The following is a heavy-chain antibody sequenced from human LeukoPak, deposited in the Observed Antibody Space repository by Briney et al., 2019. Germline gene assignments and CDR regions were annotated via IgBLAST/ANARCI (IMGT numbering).Heavy chain of an antibody. V-gene: IGHV5-51*01. CDR1: GYSFTSYW. CDR3: ARSGSGYGDAFDI. J-gene: IGHJ3*02. Sequence: GESLKISCKGSGYSFTSYWVGWVRQMPGKGLEWMGIIYPGDSDTRYSPSFQGQVTISADKSISTAYLQWSSLKASDTTMYYCARSGSGYGDAFDIWGQGTMVTVSS. CDR2: IYPGDSDT. D-gene: IGHD3-22*01.